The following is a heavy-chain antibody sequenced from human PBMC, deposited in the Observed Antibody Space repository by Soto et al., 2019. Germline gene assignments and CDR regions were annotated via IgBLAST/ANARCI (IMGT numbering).Heavy chain of an antibody. V-gene: IGHV4-61*01. CDR3: ARDQGSSGWYWFDP. Sequence: SETLSLTCTVSGGSVSSGSYYWSWIRQPPGKGLEWIGYIYYSGSTNYNPSLKSRVTISVDTSKNQFSLKLSSVTAADTAVYYCARDQGSSGWYWFDPWGQGTLVTVSS. CDR1: GGSVSSGSYY. D-gene: IGHD6-19*01. CDR2: IYYSGST. J-gene: IGHJ5*02.